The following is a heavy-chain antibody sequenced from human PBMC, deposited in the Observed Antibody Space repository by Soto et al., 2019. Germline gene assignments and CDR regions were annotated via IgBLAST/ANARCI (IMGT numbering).Heavy chain of an antibody. CDR2: TYYRSKWYN. CDR3: ARTPRGYSYGYYYYYGMDV. CDR1: GDSDSSNSAA. J-gene: IGHJ6*02. V-gene: IGHV6-1*01. D-gene: IGHD5-18*01. Sequence: SQTLSLTCAISGDSDSSNSAAWNWIRQSPSRGLEWLGRTYYRSKWYNDYAVSVKSRITINPDTSKNQFSLQLNSVTPEDTAVYYCARTPRGYSYGYYYYYGMDVWGQGATVTVSS.